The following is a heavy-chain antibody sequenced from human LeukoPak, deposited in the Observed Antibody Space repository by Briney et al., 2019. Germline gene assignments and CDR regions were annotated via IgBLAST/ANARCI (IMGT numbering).Heavy chain of an antibody. Sequence: SETLSLTCSVSRYSISSGYYWAWIRQPPGKGLEWIGSIYHSGSAYYNASLKSRVTISVDTSKNQFSLKLRSVTAADTAVYYCARGFRGDNFDYWGQGTLVTVSS. J-gene: IGHJ4*02. V-gene: IGHV4-38-2*02. CDR3: ARGFRGDNFDY. D-gene: IGHD7-27*01. CDR2: IYHSGSA. CDR1: RYSISSGYY.